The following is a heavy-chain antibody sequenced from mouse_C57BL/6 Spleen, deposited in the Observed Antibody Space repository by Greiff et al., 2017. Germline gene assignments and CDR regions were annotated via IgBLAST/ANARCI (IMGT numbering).Heavy chain of an antibody. Sequence: QVQLQQSGTELVKPGASVKLSCKASGYTFTSYWMHWVKQRPGQGLEWIGNINPSNGGTNYNEKFKSKATLTVDKSSSTAYMQLSSLTSEDSAVYYCARCHYFYYAMDYWGQGTSVTVSS. CDR2: INPSNGGT. CDR3: ARCHYFYYAMDY. D-gene: IGHD1-2*01. J-gene: IGHJ4*01. CDR1: GYTFTSYW. V-gene: IGHV1-53*01.